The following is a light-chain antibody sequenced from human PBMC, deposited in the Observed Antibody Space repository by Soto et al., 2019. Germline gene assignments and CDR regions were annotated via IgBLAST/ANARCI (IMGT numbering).Light chain of an antibody. J-gene: IGLJ2*01. Sequence: QSVLTQPPSASGTPGQRVTISCSGSSSNIGSNTVNWYQQFPGTAPKLLIYSHNQRPSGVPDRFSGSKSGTTASLAISGLQSEDESDYYWAAWDDSLSGVLFGGGTKLTVL. V-gene: IGLV1-44*01. CDR2: SHN. CDR3: AAWDDSLSGVL. CDR1: SSNIGSNT.